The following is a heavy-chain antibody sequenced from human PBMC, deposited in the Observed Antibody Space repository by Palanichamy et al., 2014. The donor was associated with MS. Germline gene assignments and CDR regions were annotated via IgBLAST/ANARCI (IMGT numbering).Heavy chain of an antibody. CDR2: IYPGDADPRYSQT. CDR3: AREGAVAFDY. J-gene: IGHJ4*02. CDR1: GYKFSNYW. V-gene: IGHV5-51*01. Sequence: EVQLVQSGAEVKKPGESLKISCKGSGYKFSNYWIGWVRQMPGKGLEWMGLIYPGDADPRYSQTTYSPSFQSQVTISADRSISTAYLQWNSLKPSDTAMYYCAREGAVAFDYWGQGTLVTASS. D-gene: IGHD6-19*01.